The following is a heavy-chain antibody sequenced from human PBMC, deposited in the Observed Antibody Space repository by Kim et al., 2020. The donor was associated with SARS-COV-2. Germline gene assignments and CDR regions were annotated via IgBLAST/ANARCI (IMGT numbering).Heavy chain of an antibody. D-gene: IGHD3-9*01. CDR2: IYHSGST. Sequence: LRETLSLTCAVSGGSISSSNWWSWVRQPPGKGLEWIGEIYHSGSTNYNPSLKSRVTISVDKSKNQFSLKLSSVTAADTAVYYCARSPGDRSHLRYFDWLLSPFDYWGQGTLVTVSS. CDR3: ARSPGDRSHLRYFDWLLSPFDY. CDR1: GGSISSSNW. J-gene: IGHJ4*02. V-gene: IGHV4-4*02.